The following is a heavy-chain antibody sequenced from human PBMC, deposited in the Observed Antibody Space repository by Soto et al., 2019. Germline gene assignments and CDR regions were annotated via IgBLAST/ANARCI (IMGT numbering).Heavy chain of an antibody. CDR3: AKDLGQWLGNAFDV. V-gene: IGHV3-23*01. J-gene: IGHJ3*01. CDR1: GFIFSSNA. Sequence: GGSLRLSCAVSGFIFSSNAMSWVRQAPGKGLEWVSGISANAAETYYAGSVKGRFSISRDKSKNTLYLQMNSLRAEDTAVDYCAKDLGQWLGNAFDVWGQGTMVTVSS. D-gene: IGHD6-19*01. CDR2: ISANAAET.